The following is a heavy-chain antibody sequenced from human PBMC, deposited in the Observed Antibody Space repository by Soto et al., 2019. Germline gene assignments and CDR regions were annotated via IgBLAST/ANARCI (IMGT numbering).Heavy chain of an antibody. V-gene: IGHV4-39*02. CDR3: ARFYGSGFDV. J-gene: IGHJ3*01. CDR2: IYYDGST. CDR1: GGSITTSSYN. Sequence: QLQLQESGPGLVKPSETLPLTCSVSGGSITTSSYNWDWIRQPPGKGLEWIGTIYYDGSTSYNPSLKSQVPISVDPSKNVFALKVNSVAAADSAVYYCARFYGSGFDVWGRGTVVTVSS. D-gene: IGHD1-1*01.